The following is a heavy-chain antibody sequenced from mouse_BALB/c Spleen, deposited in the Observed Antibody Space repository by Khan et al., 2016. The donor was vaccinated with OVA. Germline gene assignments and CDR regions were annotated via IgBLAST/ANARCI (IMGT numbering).Heavy chain of an antibody. J-gene: IGHJ2*01. CDR3: AREEALYYFEY. D-gene: IGHD1-1*01. CDR1: GYIFTSYW. Sequence: VQLKESGAELVRPGASVKLSCKTSGYIFTSYWLHWVKQMSGQGLEWIARIYPGTDNTYYNEKLKDKATLTADKSSSTAYMQLSSLKSEDSAVYFCAREEALYYFEYWGQGTTLTVSS. V-gene: IGHV1-76*01. CDR2: IYPGTDNT.